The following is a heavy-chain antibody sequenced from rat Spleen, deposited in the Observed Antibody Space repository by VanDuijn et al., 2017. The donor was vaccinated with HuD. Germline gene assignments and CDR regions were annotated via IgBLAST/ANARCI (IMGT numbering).Heavy chain of an antibody. CDR1: GFTFSDYA. V-gene: IGHV5-17*01. J-gene: IGHJ2*01. CDR3: ARRGNSYYFDY. D-gene: IGHD1-10*01. CDR2: IIYDGSST. Sequence: EVQLVESGGGLVQPGRSLKFSCAASGFTFSDYAMAWVRQAPKKGLEWVATIIYDGSSTYYRDSVKGRFTISRDNAKSTLYLQMDSLRSEDTATYYGARRGNSYYFDYWGQGVMVTVSS.